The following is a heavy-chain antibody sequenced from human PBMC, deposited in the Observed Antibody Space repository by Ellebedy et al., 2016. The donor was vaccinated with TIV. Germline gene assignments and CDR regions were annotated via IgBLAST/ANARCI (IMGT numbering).Heavy chain of an antibody. J-gene: IGHJ4*02. Sequence: GGSLRLSCAVSGFTFSSYAMHWVRQAPGKGLEWVAVISYDGNNKYYADSVKGRFTISRDNSKDTLYLQMNSLRAEDTAVYYCARWPSGDAPLDYWGQGTLVTVSS. D-gene: IGHD4-17*01. CDR3: ARWPSGDAPLDY. V-gene: IGHV3-30-3*01. CDR1: GFTFSSYA. CDR2: ISYDGNNK.